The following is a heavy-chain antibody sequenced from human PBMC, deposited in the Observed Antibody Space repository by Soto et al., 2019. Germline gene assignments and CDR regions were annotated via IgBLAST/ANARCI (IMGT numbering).Heavy chain of an antibody. CDR2: ISYSGYT. J-gene: IGHJ6*02. CDR3: ATQGFGVLHGLVDV. V-gene: IGHV4-59*08. D-gene: IGHD3-10*01. Sequence: QVQLQESGPGLVKPSETLSLTCTVSGGSISSISNHYCSWIRQPPGKGLEWIGYISYSGYTSYNPPLMSRVIISVDTSKNQVSLNLASVTAADTAVYYCATQGFGVLHGLVDVWGQGTTVTVSS. CDR1: GGSISSISNHY.